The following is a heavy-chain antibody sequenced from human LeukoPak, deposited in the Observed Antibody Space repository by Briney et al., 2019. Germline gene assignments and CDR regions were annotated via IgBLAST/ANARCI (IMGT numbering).Heavy chain of an antibody. Sequence: PSETLSLTCTVSGGSISSYYWSWIRQPPGKGLEWIGYIYYSGSTNYNPPLKSRVTISVDTSKNQFSLKLSSVTAADTAVYYCASTHDYGDYYGTPQDAFDIWGQGTMVTVSS. CDR2: IYYSGST. J-gene: IGHJ3*02. CDR1: GGSISSYY. CDR3: ASTHDYGDYYGTPQDAFDI. V-gene: IGHV4-59*08. D-gene: IGHD4-17*01.